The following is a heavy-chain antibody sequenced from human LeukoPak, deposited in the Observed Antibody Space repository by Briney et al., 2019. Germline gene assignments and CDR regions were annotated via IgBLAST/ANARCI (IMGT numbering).Heavy chain of an antibody. Sequence: QPGRSLRLSCAASGFTFSSYAIHWVRQAPGKGLEWVAVISYDGSNKYYADSVKGRFTISRDNSKNTLYLQMNSLRAEDTAVYYCAGENRYCSSTSCYKKVDYWGQGTLVTVSS. CDR3: AGENRYCSSTSCYKKVDY. J-gene: IGHJ4*02. CDR2: ISYDGSNK. D-gene: IGHD2-2*02. CDR1: GFTFSSYA. V-gene: IGHV3-30-3*01.